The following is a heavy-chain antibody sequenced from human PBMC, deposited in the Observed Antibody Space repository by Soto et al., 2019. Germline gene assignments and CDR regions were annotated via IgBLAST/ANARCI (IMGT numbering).Heavy chain of an antibody. V-gene: IGHV3-30*18. CDR1: GFTFSSYG. CDR2: ISYDGSNK. D-gene: IGHD2-2*01. CDR3: AKYKYCSSTSCLVLDFGYYYYGMDV. J-gene: IGHJ6*02. Sequence: PGGSLRLSCAASGFTFSSYGMHWVRQAPGKGLEWVAVISYDGSNKYYADSVKGRFTISRDNSKNTLYLQMNSLRAEDTAVYYCAKYKYCSSTSCLVLDFGYYYYGMDVWGQGTTVTVSS.